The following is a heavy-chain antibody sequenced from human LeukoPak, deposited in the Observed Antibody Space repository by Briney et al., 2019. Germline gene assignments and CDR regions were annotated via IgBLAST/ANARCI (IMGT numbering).Heavy chain of an antibody. V-gene: IGHV3-21*04. J-gene: IGHJ4*02. CDR3: AKDGVLGCSSTSCYSGYFDY. CDR1: GFTFSSYS. CDR2: ISSSSSYI. D-gene: IGHD2-2*01. Sequence: GGSLRLSCAASGFTFSSYSMNWVRQAPGKGLEWVSSISSSSSYIYYADSVKGRFTISRDNAKNSLYLQMNSLRAEDTAVYYCAKDGVLGCSSTSCYSGYFDYWGQGTLVTVSS.